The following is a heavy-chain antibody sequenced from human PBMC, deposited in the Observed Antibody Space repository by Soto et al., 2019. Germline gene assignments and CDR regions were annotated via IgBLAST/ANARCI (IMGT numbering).Heavy chain of an antibody. D-gene: IGHD6-13*01. CDR2: IYYSGST. V-gene: IGHV4-31*03. CDR3: ARDFAAAGTFYY. J-gene: IGHJ4*02. Sequence: ASETLSLTCTVSGGSISSWGYYWSWIRQHPGKGLEWIGYIYYSGSTYYNPSLKSRVTISVDTSKNQFSLKLSSVTAADTAVYYCARDFAAAGTFYYWGQGTLVTVSS. CDR1: GGSISSWGYY.